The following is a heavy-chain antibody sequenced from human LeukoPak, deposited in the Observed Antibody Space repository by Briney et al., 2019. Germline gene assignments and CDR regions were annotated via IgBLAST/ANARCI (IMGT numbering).Heavy chain of an antibody. D-gene: IGHD1-26*01. Sequence: SETLSPTCTVSGGSTSSYYWSWIRQPPGKGLEWIGYIYYSGSTNYNPSLKSRVTISVDTSKNQFSLKLSSVTAADTAVYYCASWELPERFFDYWGQGTLVTVSS. CDR2: IYYSGST. V-gene: IGHV4-59*01. CDR1: GGSTSSYY. J-gene: IGHJ4*02. CDR3: ASWELPERFFDY.